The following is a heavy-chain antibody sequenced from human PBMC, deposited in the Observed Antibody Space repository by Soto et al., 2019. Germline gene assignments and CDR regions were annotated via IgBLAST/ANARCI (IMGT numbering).Heavy chain of an antibody. CDR2: FDPEDGET. V-gene: IGHV1-24*01. CDR1: GYTLTELS. Sequence: ASVKVSCKVSGYTLTELSMHWVRQAPGKGLEWMGGFDPEDGETIYAQKFQGRVTMTEDTSTDTAYMELSSLRSEDTAVYYCATGENYYDSSGYSVFDYWGQGTLVTVSS. CDR3: ATGENYYDSSGYSVFDY. J-gene: IGHJ4*02. D-gene: IGHD3-22*01.